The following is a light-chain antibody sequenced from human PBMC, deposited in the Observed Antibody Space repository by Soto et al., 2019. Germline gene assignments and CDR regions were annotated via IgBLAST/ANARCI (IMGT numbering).Light chain of an antibody. CDR2: EVS. J-gene: IGLJ2*01. CDR3: SSYTSSSTLVV. Sequence: QSFLTQPASVSGSPGQSITISCTGTSSDVGGYNYVSWYQQHPGKAPKLMIYEVSNRPSGVSNRFSGSKSGNTASLTISGLQAEDEADYYCSSYTSSSTLVVFGGGTKVTV. V-gene: IGLV2-14*01. CDR1: SSDVGGYNY.